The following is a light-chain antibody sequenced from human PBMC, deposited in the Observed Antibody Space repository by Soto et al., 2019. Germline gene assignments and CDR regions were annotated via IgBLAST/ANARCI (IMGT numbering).Light chain of an antibody. J-gene: IGLJ3*02. V-gene: IGLV4-60*02. Sequence: QPVLTQSSSASASLGSSVKLTCTLSSGHSSNTIAWHQQQPGKAPRYLMKLEGIGSYNKGSGVPDRFSGSSSGADRYLTISSLQFEDEADYYCETWGSNFWVFGGGTKLTVL. CDR1: SGHSSNT. CDR2: LEGIGSY. CDR3: ETWGSNFWV.